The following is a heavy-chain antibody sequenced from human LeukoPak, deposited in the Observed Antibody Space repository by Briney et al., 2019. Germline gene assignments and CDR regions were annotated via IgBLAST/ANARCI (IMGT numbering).Heavy chain of an antibody. Sequence: PSETLSLTCAVYGGSFSGYYWSWIRQPPGKGLEWIGEINHSGSTNYSPSLKSRVTISVDTSKNQLSLKLSSVTAADTAVYYCARDYYDSSGRWGFDYWGQGTLVTVSS. CDR1: GGSFSGYY. CDR3: ARDYYDSSGRWGFDY. V-gene: IGHV4-34*01. D-gene: IGHD3-22*01. J-gene: IGHJ4*02. CDR2: INHSGST.